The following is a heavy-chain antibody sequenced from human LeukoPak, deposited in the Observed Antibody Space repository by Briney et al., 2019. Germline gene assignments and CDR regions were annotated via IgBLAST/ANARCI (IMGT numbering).Heavy chain of an antibody. D-gene: IGHD3-3*01. Sequence: ASVKVSCKASGGTFSSYAISWGRQAPGQGLEWMGGSIPIFGTANYAQKLQGRVTVTTDESTSTAYMELSSLRSEDTAVYSCASSPSYFGVVITSPYYYYMDVWGKGTTVTVSS. CDR2: SIPIFGTA. CDR1: GGTFSSYA. J-gene: IGHJ6*03. CDR3: ASSPSYFGVVITSPYYYYMDV. V-gene: IGHV1-69*05.